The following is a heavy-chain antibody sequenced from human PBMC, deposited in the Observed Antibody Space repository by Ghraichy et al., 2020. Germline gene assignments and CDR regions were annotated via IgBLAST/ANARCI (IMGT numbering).Heavy chain of an antibody. CDR3: ARGEGFYGAFDY. J-gene: IGHJ4*02. CDR1: GFPFSNFW. CDR2: IQQDGSEK. D-gene: IGHD4/OR15-4a*01. V-gene: IGHV3-7*03. Sequence: GESLNISCAVSGFPFSNFWMSWVRQAPGKGLEWVASIQQDGSEKYYVDSVKGRFTISRDNAKNLLYVQMNSLRAEDTAVYYCARGEGFYGAFDYWGQGTLVTVSS.